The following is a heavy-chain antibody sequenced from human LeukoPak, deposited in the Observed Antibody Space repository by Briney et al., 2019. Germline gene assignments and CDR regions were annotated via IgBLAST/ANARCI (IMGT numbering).Heavy chain of an antibody. J-gene: IGHJ6*02. D-gene: IGHD6-13*01. V-gene: IGHV1-3*01. CDR1: GYTFTSYA. CDR3: ARDTPYSSSWFPSYYGMDV. CDR2: INAGNGNT. Sequence: ASVKVSCKASGYTFTSYAMHWVRQAPGQRLEWMGWINAGNGNTKYSQKFQGRVTITRDTSASTAYMELSSLRSEDTAVYYCARDTPYSSSWFPSYYGMDVWGQGTTVTVSS.